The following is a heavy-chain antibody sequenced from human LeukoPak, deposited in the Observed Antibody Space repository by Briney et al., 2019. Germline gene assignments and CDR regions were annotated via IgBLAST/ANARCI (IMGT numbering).Heavy chain of an antibody. CDR3: TTDGLYSIDN. CDR2: ISSSSSYI. J-gene: IGHJ4*02. V-gene: IGHV3-21*01. Sequence: TPGGSLRLSCAASGFTFSSYSMNWVRQAPGKGLEWVSSISSSSSYICYADSVKGRFTISRDNAKNSLYLQMNSLRAEDTAVYYCTTDGLYSIDNWGQGTLVTVSS. D-gene: IGHD2-15*01. CDR1: GFTFSSYS.